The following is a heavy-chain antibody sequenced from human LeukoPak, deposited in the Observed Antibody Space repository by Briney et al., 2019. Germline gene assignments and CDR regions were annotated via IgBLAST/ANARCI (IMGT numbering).Heavy chain of an antibody. CDR3: ARDIVRVQSIAAAGTLAEYFQH. CDR1: GFTFSSYA. J-gene: IGHJ1*01. V-gene: IGHV3-30-3*01. D-gene: IGHD6-13*01. Sequence: PGRSLRLSCAASGFTFSSYAMHWVRQAPGKGLEWVAVISYDGSNKYYADSVKGRFTISRDNSKNTLYLRMNSLRAEDTAVYYCARDIVRVQSIAAAGTLAEYFQHWGQGTLVTVSS. CDR2: ISYDGSNK.